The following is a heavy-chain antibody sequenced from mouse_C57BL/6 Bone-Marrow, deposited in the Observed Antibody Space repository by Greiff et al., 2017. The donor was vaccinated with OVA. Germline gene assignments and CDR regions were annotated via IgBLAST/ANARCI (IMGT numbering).Heavy chain of an antibody. J-gene: IGHJ3*01. CDR3: ARRQLRLPPWFAD. D-gene: IGHD3-2*02. Sequence: QVQLQQPGAELVRPGTSVKLSCKASGYTFTSYWMHWVKQRPGQGLEWIGVIDPSDSYTNYNQKFKGKATLTVDTSSSTAYMQLSSLTSEDSAVYYCARRQLRLPPWFADWGQGTLVTVSA. CDR1: GYTFTSYW. CDR2: IDPSDSYT. V-gene: IGHV1-59*01.